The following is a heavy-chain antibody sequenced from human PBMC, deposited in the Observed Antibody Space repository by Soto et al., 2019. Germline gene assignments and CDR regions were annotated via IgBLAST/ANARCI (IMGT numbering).Heavy chain of an antibody. Sequence: GGSLRLSCAASGFTFSSYAMSWVRQAPGKGLEWVSAISGSGGSTYYADSVKGRFTISRDNSKNTLYLQMNSLRAEDTAVYYCAKHQHSSGWYSPFDYWGQGTWSPSPQ. CDR1: GFTFSSYA. CDR3: AKHQHSSGWYSPFDY. V-gene: IGHV3-23*01. D-gene: IGHD6-19*01. CDR2: ISGSGGST. J-gene: IGHJ4*02.